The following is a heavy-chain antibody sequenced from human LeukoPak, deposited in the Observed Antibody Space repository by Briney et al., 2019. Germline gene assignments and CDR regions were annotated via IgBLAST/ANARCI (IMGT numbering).Heavy chain of an antibody. V-gene: IGHV1-46*01. CDR2: INPIGGGA. CDR3: ARHYQTIFGVVITYFDY. J-gene: IGHJ4*02. Sequence: ASVKVSCKASGYTFTKYYIHWVRQAPGQGLEWMGKINPIGGGATYAQKFQGRVTMTRDTSTSTVYMELSSLKSEDTAVYYCARHYQTIFGVVITYFDYWGQGTLVTVSS. D-gene: IGHD3-3*01. CDR1: GYTFTKYY.